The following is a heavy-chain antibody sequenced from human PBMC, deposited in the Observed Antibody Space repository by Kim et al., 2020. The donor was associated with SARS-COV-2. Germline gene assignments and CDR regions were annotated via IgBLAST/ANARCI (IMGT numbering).Heavy chain of an antibody. CDR3: ARVPFLGQLGGLYYGMDV. Sequence: SVKVSCKASGGTFSSYAISWVRQAPGQGLEWMGRIIPILGIANYAQKFQGRVTITADKSTSTAYMELSSLRSEDTAVYYCARVPFLGQLGGLYYGMDVWGQGTTVTVSS. CDR1: GGTFSSYA. CDR2: IIPILGIA. V-gene: IGHV1-69*04. D-gene: IGHD3-3*02. J-gene: IGHJ6*02.